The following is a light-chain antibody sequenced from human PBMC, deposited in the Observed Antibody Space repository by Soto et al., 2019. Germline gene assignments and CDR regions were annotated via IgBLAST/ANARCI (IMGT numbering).Light chain of an antibody. CDR2: EVN. CDR3: SSYAGSNFYV. Sequence: QSVLTQPPSASGSPGQSVTISYTGTSSDVGGYDYVSWYQQPPGRAPKLMIYEVNKRPSGVPDRFSGSKSGNTASLTVSGLQAEDEADYYCSSYAGSNFYVFGTGTKVTVL. CDR1: SSDVGGYDY. J-gene: IGLJ1*01. V-gene: IGLV2-8*01.